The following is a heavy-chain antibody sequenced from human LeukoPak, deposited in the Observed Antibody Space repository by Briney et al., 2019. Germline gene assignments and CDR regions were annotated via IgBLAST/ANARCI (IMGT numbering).Heavy chain of an antibody. CDR2: IYDSGDT. J-gene: IGHJ3*02. D-gene: IGHD5-12*01. V-gene: IGHV4-39*01. CDR3: ARHGRPGYGGYENAFDI. CDR1: GGSISSSTYY. Sequence: PSETLSLTCTVSGGSISSSTYYWDWIRQPPGQGLEWIGNIYDSGDTHYTPSLKSRVTMFVDTSKNQFSLKLSSVTAADTAVYYCARHGRPGYGGYENAFDIWGQGTMVTVSS.